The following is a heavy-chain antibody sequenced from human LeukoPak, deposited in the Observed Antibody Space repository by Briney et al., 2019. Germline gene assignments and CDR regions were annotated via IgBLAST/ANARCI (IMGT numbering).Heavy chain of an antibody. J-gene: IGHJ4*02. V-gene: IGHV3-30*01. CDR1: RFSFSNYA. D-gene: IGHD6-6*01. CDR3: ARVDSPSIVGRPLDY. Sequence: GGSLRLSCAASRFSFSNYAMHWVRQVPGKGLDWVAVISYDGSKDYYADSVKGRFTVSRDNSKNTLYLQMNSLRPDDTAVYYCARVDSPSIVGRPLDYWGQGTLVTVSS. CDR2: ISYDGSKD.